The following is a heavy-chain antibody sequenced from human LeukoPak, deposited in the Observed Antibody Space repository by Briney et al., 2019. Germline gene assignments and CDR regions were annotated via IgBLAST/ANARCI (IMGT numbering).Heavy chain of an antibody. CDR3: AKNGGYSYGLYYFDY. CDR1: GFTFSSYA. V-gene: IGHV3-30*04. J-gene: IGHJ4*02. Sequence: PGRYLRLSCAASGFTFSSYAMHWVRQAPGKGLEWVAIMSYDGSNKYYADSVKGRFTISRDNSKNTVYLQMDSLRAEDSAVYYCAKNGGYSYGLYYFDYWGQGTLVTVSS. D-gene: IGHD5-18*01. CDR2: MSYDGSNK.